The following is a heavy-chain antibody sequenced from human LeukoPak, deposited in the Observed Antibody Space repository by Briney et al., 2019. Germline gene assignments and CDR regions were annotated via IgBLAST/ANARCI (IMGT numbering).Heavy chain of an antibody. CDR3: ARGFEVGFYYDSSGYYQAFDY. Sequence: GALRLSCAASGFTFSSYWMSWVRQAPGKGLEWVANIKQDGSEKYYVDSVKGRFTISRDNAKNSLYLQMNSLRAEDTAVYYCARGFEVGFYYDSSGYYQAFDYWGQRTLGTVSS. J-gene: IGHJ4*02. CDR1: GFTFSSYW. D-gene: IGHD3-22*01. V-gene: IGHV3-7*01. CDR2: IKQDGSEK.